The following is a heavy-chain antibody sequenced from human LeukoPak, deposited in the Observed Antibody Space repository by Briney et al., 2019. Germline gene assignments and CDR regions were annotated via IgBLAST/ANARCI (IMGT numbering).Heavy chain of an antibody. CDR1: GFTFSSYA. Sequence: GGSLRLSCAASGFTFSSYAMHWVRQAPGKGLEWVAVISYDGSNKYYADSVKGRFTISRDNSKNTLYLQMNSLRAEDTAVYYCARGKFLVLLWFGAFDIWGQGTMVTVSS. D-gene: IGHD3-10*01. J-gene: IGHJ3*02. V-gene: IGHV3-30*04. CDR3: ARGKFLVLLWFGAFDI. CDR2: ISYDGSNK.